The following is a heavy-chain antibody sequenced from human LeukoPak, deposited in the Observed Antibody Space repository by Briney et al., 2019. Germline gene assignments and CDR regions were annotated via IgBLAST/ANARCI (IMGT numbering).Heavy chain of an antibody. Sequence: GGSLRLSCAASGFTFSSYSMNWVRQAPGKGLEWVSSISSSSSYIYYADSVKGRFTTSRDNAKYSLYLQMNSLRAEDTAVYYCARDSIAVALDYWGQGTLVTVSS. CDR1: GFTFSSYS. CDR3: ARDSIAVALDY. D-gene: IGHD6-19*01. CDR2: ISSSSSYI. J-gene: IGHJ4*02. V-gene: IGHV3-21*01.